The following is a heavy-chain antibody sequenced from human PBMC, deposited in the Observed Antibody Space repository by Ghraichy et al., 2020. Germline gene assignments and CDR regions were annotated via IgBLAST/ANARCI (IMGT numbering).Heavy chain of an antibody. V-gene: IGHV4-30-2*01. CDR1: GGSISSGGYS. CDR2: IYHSGST. CDR3: ARGFGITMVRGIISFDAVDI. Sequence: SETLSLTCAVSGGSISSGGYSWSWIRQPPGKGLEWIGYIYHSGSTYYNPSLKSRVTISVDRSKNQFSLKLSSVTAADTAVYYCARGFGITMVRGIISFDAVDIWGQGTMVTVSS. D-gene: IGHD3-10*01. J-gene: IGHJ3*02.